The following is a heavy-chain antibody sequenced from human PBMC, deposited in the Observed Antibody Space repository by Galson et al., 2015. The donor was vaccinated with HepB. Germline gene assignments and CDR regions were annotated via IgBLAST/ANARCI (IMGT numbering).Heavy chain of an antibody. Sequence: SLRLSCAASGFTFSDYYMSWIRQAPGKGLEWVSYISSSSSYTNYADSVKGRFTISRDNAKNSLYLQMNSLRAEDTAVYYCARDEYCSGGSCYGWFDPWGQGTLVTVSS. J-gene: IGHJ5*02. V-gene: IGHV3-11*05. D-gene: IGHD2-15*01. CDR2: ISSSSSYT. CDR3: ARDEYCSGGSCYGWFDP. CDR1: GFTFSDYY.